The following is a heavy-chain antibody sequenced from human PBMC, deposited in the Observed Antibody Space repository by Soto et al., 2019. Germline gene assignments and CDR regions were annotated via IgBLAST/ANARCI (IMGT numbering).Heavy chain of an antibody. D-gene: IGHD3-22*01. CDR1: GFTFSDYY. V-gene: IGHV3-11*01. J-gene: IGHJ4*01. CDR2: ISSSGSTI. Sequence: GGSLRLSCAASGFTFSDYYMSWIRQAPGKGLEWVSYISSSGSTIYYADSVKGRFTISRDNAKNSLYLQMNSLRAEDTAVYYCAIGYYDSSGYYRVSLGYWGQGTQVTVPS. CDR3: AIGYYDSSGYYRVSLGY.